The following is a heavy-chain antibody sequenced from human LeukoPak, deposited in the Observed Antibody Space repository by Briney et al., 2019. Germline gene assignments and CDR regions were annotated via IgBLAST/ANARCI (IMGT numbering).Heavy chain of an antibody. D-gene: IGHD2-2*01. J-gene: IGHJ4*02. CDR1: GFTFSSYA. CDR2: ISYDGSNK. CDR3: ARDGGDIVVVPAAVYYFDY. Sequence: GGSLRLSCAASGFTFSSYAMHWVRQAPGKGLEWVAVISYDGSNKYYADSVKGRFTISRDNSKNTLYLQMNSLRAEDTAVYYCARDGGDIVVVPAAVYYFDYWGQGTLVTVSS. V-gene: IGHV3-30-3*01.